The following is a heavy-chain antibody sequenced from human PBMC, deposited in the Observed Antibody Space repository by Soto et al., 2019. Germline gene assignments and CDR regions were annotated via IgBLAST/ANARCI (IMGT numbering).Heavy chain of an antibody. V-gene: IGHV3-21*01. Sequence: KPGVSPRLSFAASGFTFSSYGMNWVRQAPGKGLEWVSSISSSSSYIYYADSVKGRFTISRDNAKNSLYLQMNSLRAEDTAVYYCARDAPAPPGKSPASEKYCSGGSCYSDAFDIWGQGTMVTVSS. CDR1: GFTFSSYG. CDR3: ARDAPAPPGKSPASEKYCSGGSCYSDAFDI. D-gene: IGHD2-15*01. CDR2: ISSSSSYI. J-gene: IGHJ3*02.